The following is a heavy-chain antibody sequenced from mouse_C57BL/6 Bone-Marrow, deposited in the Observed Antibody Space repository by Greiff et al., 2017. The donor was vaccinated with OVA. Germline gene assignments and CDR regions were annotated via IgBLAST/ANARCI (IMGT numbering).Heavy chain of an antibody. CDR2: IYPGGGYT. Sequence: VKLMESGAELVRPGTSVKMSCKASGYTFTNYWIGWAKQRPGHGLEWIGDIYPGGGYTNYNEKFKGKATLTADKSSSTAYMQFSSLTSEDSAIYYCARARYYGRGGFAYWGQGTLVTVSA. J-gene: IGHJ3*01. V-gene: IGHV1-63*01. CDR1: GYTFTNYW. CDR3: ARARYYGRGGFAY. D-gene: IGHD1-1*01.